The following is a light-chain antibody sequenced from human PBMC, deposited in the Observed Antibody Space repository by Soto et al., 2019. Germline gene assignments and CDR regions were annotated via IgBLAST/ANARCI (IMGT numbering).Light chain of an antibody. V-gene: IGKV3-15*01. CDR1: QSISST. Sequence: EKMMTKSPSTVSVSPGERATLSFGASQSISSTVAWYQQKPGQAPRLLIYAASNLQSGVPSRFSGSGSGTDFTLTINSLQPEDSAPYYCQHDINLPFPFGPGTKVDIK. J-gene: IGKJ3*01. CDR2: AAS. CDR3: QHDINLPFP.